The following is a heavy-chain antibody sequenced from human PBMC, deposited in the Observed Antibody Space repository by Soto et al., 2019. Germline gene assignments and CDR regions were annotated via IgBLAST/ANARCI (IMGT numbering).Heavy chain of an antibody. Sequence: PGGSLRLSCAASGFSFSDTTMHWVRQASGKGLEWLGRIRIKANSYATAYAASLKGRFTISRDDSKNTAYLHMSSLKAEDTAVYYCTRHRYAYYSFDYSGQGTQVTVSS. CDR1: GFSFSDTT. CDR2: IRIKANSYAT. V-gene: IGHV3-73*01. J-gene: IGHJ4*02. D-gene: IGHD2-21*01. CDR3: TRHRYAYYSFDY.